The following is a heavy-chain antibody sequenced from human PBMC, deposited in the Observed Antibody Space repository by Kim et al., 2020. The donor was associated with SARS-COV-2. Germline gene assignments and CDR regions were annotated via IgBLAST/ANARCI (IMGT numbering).Heavy chain of an antibody. J-gene: IGHJ4*02. CDR2: IYYSGST. D-gene: IGHD3-10*01. CDR1: GGSISSSSYY. V-gene: IGHV4-39*01. Sequence: SETLSLTCTVSGGSISSSSYYWGWIRQPPGKGLEWIGSIYYSGSTYYNPSLKSRVTISVDTSKNQFSLKLSSVTAADTAVYYCARLFRYGSGSYYPHLDYWGQGTLVTVSS. CDR3: ARLFRYGSGSYYPHLDY.